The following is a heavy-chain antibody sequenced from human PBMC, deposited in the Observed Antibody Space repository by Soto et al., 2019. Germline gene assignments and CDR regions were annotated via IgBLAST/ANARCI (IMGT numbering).Heavy chain of an antibody. J-gene: IGHJ4*01. V-gene: IGHV4-39*01. CDR2: IYYSGST. Sequence: QLQLQESGPGLVKPSETLSLTCTVSGGSISSSSYYWGWIRQPPGKGLEWIGSIYYSGSTYYNPSLTIPVNISADTSKNQFSLTLSSVTAADTAVHYCARLARSSSEGFDYWRKGTLVTVSS. CDR3: ARLARSSSEGFDY. D-gene: IGHD6-6*01. CDR1: GGSISSSSYY.